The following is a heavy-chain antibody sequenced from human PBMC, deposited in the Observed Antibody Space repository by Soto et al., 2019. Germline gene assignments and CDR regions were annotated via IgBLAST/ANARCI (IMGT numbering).Heavy chain of an antibody. J-gene: IGHJ6*02. V-gene: IGHV3-74*01. CDR1: GFTFSSYW. CDR3: ARDGWNGTTTYYYFGMDV. CDR2: INSDGSST. D-gene: IGHD1-7*01. Sequence: PGGSLRLSCAASGFTFSSYWMHLVRQAPGKWLLWVSRINSDGSSTSYADSVKGRFTISRDNSKNTLYLQMNSLRAEDTAVYYCARDGWNGTTTYYYFGMDVWGQGTTDTVSS.